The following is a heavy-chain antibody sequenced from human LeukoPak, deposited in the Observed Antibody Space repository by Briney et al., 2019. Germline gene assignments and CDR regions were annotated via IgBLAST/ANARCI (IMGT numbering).Heavy chain of an antibody. J-gene: IGHJ4*02. V-gene: IGHV4-30-2*01. CDR2: IYHSGST. CDR3: ARGYLLTGYSYFDY. D-gene: IGHD3-9*01. CDR1: GGSISSGGYS. Sequence: KPSQTLSLTCAVSGGSISSGGYSWSWIRQPPGQGLEWIGYIYHSGSTYYNPSLKSRVTISVDRSKNQFSLKLSSVTAADTAVYYCARGYLLTGYSYFDYWGQGTLVTVSS.